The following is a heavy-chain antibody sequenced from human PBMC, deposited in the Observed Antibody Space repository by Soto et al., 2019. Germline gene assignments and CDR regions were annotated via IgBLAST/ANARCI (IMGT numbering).Heavy chain of an antibody. CDR2: IYYSGST. Sequence: SETLSLTCTVSGGSISSYYWSWIRQPPGKGLEWIWYIYYSGSTNYNPSLKSRVTISVDTSKNQFSLKLSSVTAADTAVYYCARRSDGYQLNDYFDYWGQGTLVTVSS. CDR1: GGSISSYY. CDR3: ARRSDGYQLNDYFDY. V-gene: IGHV4-59*08. J-gene: IGHJ4*02. D-gene: IGHD5-12*01.